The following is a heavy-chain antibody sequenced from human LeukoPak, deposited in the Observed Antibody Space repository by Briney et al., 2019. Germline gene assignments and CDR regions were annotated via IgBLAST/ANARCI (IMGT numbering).Heavy chain of an antibody. D-gene: IGHD3-22*01. Sequence: SETLSLTCTVSGGSSNNYYWSWIRQSAGEGLEWIGRIYTSGRTNYNPSLKSRVSMSVDTSKNQFSLRLRSVTAADTAVYYCARESGYYYDTSGYTFDYWGQGILVTVSS. CDR1: GGSSNNYY. J-gene: IGHJ4*02. CDR2: IYTSGRT. CDR3: ARESGYYYDTSGYTFDY. V-gene: IGHV4-4*07.